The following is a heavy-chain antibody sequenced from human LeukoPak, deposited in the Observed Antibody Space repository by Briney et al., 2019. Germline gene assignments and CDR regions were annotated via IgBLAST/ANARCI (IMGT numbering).Heavy chain of an antibody. V-gene: IGHV3-21*01. D-gene: IGHD4-17*01. CDR3: AREGWSTVTSDY. CDR1: GFTSSSYS. J-gene: IGHJ4*02. Sequence: GGSLRLSCAASGFTSSSYSMNWVRQAPGKGLEWVSSISSSSSYIYYADSVKGRFTISRDNAKNSLYLQMNSLRAEDTAVYYCAREGWSTVTSDYWGQGTLVTVSS. CDR2: ISSSSSYI.